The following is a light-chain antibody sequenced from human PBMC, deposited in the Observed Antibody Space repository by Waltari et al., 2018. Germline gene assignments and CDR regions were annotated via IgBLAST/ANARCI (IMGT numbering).Light chain of an antibody. Sequence: EIVLTQSPGTLSLFPGERATLSCRASKSVSSSYLAWYQQKPGQAPRLLIYGASSRATGIPDRFSGSGSGTDFTLTISRLEPEDFAVYYCQQYGSSPRTFGQGTKVEIK. CDR1: KSVSSSY. CDR3: QQYGSSPRT. V-gene: IGKV3-20*01. CDR2: GAS. J-gene: IGKJ1*01.